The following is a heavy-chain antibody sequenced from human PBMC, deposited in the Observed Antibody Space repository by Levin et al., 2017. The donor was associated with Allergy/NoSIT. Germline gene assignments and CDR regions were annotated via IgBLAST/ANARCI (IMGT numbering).Heavy chain of an antibody. Sequence: GGSLRLSCAASGFTFSDHYMDWVRQAPGKGLEWVGRTRNKANSYTTEYAASVKGRFTISRDDSKNSLYLQMNSLKTEDTAVYYCARWPSSPYSSSSTGLDYWGQGTLVTVSS. CDR3: ARWPSSPYSSSSTGLDY. CDR2: TRNKANSYTT. D-gene: IGHD6-13*01. V-gene: IGHV3-72*01. J-gene: IGHJ4*02. CDR1: GFTFSDHY.